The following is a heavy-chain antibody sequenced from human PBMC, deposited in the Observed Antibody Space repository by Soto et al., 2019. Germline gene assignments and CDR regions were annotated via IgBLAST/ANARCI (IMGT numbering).Heavy chain of an antibody. CDR1: GGSISSYY. V-gene: IGHV4-59*01. CDR2: IYYSGST. Sequence: SETLSLTCTVSGGSISSYYWSWIRQPPGKGLEWIGYIYYSGSTNYNPSLKSRVTISVDTSKNQFSLKLSSVTAAGTAVYYCARGGVDYYDSSGYYGAYDAFDIWGQGTMVTVSS. CDR3: ARGGVDYYDSSGYYGAYDAFDI. D-gene: IGHD3-22*01. J-gene: IGHJ3*02.